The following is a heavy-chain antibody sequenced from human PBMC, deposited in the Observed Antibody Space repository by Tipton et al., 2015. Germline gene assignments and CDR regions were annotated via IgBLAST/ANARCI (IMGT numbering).Heavy chain of an antibody. CDR1: GGSISSYY. Sequence: TLSLTCTVSGGSISSYYWGWIRQPPGKGLEWIGYIYYSGTTNYNPSLKSRVTISIDTSKNQFSLKLSSVTAADTAVYYCARGVVLWFGEPHGAFDVWGQWTMVTVSS. V-gene: IGHV4-59*01. D-gene: IGHD3-10*01. J-gene: IGHJ3*01. CDR2: IYYSGTT. CDR3: ARGVVLWFGEPHGAFDV.